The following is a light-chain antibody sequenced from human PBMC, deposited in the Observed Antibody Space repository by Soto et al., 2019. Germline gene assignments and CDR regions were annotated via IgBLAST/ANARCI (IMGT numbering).Light chain of an antibody. V-gene: IGLV2-8*01. CDR2: EVT. CDR1: SSDVGTYNY. J-gene: IGLJ3*02. Sequence: QSVLTQPPSASGSPGQSVTISCTGTSSDVGTYNYVSWYQHHPGKAPKLIIYEVTNRPSGVPDRFSGSKSGNTASLTVSGLQPEDEANYYCSSHAASGVFGGGTKVTVL. CDR3: SSHAASGV.